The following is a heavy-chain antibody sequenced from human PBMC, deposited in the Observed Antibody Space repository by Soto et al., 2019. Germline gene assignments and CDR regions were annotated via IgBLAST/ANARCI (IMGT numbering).Heavy chain of an antibody. D-gene: IGHD6-13*01. Sequence: ASVKVSCKASGYTFTSYTLHWVRQARGQRLEWMGCINAGNGDTKYSLKFQDRVTITRDTSASTAYMEVSSLRSEDTAIYYCARDRITAAGTHYWGQGTLVTVSS. CDR2: INAGNGDT. CDR3: ARDRITAAGTHY. CDR1: GYTFTSYT. V-gene: IGHV1-3*01. J-gene: IGHJ4*02.